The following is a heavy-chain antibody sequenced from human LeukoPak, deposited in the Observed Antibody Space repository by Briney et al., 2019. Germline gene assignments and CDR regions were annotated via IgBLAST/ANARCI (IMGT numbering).Heavy chain of an antibody. CDR1: GYTLTELS. CDR3: ATLGIAAAGMDIDY. Sequence: ASVKVSCKVSGYTLTELSMHWVRQAPGKGLEWMGGFDPEEGETIYAQKFQGRVTMTEDTSTDTAYMEVSSLRSEDTAVYYCATLGIAAAGMDIDYWGQGTLVTVSS. D-gene: IGHD6-13*01. J-gene: IGHJ4*02. V-gene: IGHV1-24*01. CDR2: FDPEEGET.